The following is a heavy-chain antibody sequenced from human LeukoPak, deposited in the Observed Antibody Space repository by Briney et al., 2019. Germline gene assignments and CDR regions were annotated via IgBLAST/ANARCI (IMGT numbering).Heavy chain of an antibody. CDR2: INPNSGGT. CDR1: GYTFTGYY. Sequence: PGASVKVSCKASGYTFTGYYMHWVRQAPGQGLEWMGWINPNSGGTNYAQKFQGRVTMTRDTSISTAYMELSRLRSDDTAVYYCARSIRWRAFGFDPWGQGTLVTVSS. D-gene: IGHD3-16*01. CDR3: ARSIRWRAFGFDP. V-gene: IGHV1-2*02. J-gene: IGHJ5*02.